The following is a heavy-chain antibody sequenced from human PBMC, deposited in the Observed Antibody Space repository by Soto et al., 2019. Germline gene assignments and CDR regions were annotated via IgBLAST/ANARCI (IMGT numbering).Heavy chain of an antibody. D-gene: IGHD3-22*01. CDR1: GFTFSSYA. J-gene: IGHJ3*02. Sequence: GGSLRLSCAASGFTFSSYAMSWVRQAPGKGLEWVSAISGSGGSTYYADSVKGRFTISRDNSKNTLYLQMNSLRAEDTAVYYCAKVRIDSSGYMDAFDIWGQGTMVTVSS. V-gene: IGHV3-23*01. CDR2: ISGSGGST. CDR3: AKVRIDSSGYMDAFDI.